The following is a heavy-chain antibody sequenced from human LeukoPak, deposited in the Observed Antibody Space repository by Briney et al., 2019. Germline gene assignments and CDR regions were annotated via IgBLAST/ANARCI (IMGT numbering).Heavy chain of an antibody. D-gene: IGHD3-9*01. J-gene: IGHJ5*02. CDR1: GFTFNTYA. CDR2: NSGSGGSI. Sequence: GGSLTLTCAASGFTFNTYAYSWVRQAPATGLGWVSSNSGSGGSIYYADSVTGRFTISRDNSTNALYLQLPSLRADDSAVYYCAKTPSIWWLDPWGEGTLLTVSS. V-gene: IGHV3-23*01. CDR3: AKTPSIWWLDP.